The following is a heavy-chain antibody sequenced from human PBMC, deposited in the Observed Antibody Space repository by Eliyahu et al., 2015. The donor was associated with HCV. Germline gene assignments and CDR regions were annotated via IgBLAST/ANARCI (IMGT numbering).Heavy chain of an antibody. V-gene: IGHV3-30*18. Sequence: QVQLVESGGGVVQPGRSLRLSCAASGFTFSSYGMHWVRQAPGKGLEWGAVISYDGRKKYYADSVKGRFTISRDNSKNTLYLQMNSLRAEDTAVYYCAKPYYYDSSGYYMYYFDYWGQGTLVTVSS. CDR3: AKPYYYDSSGYYMYYFDY. CDR2: ISYDGRKK. CDR1: GFTFSSYG. J-gene: IGHJ4*02. D-gene: IGHD3-22*01.